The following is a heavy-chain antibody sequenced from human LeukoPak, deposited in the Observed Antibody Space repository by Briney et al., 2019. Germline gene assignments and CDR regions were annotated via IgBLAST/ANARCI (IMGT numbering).Heavy chain of an antibody. J-gene: IGHJ5*02. CDR2: FYYSGST. CDR1: GGSISSNSYY. CDR3: ARRRIVVVVAAHWFDP. Sequence: SETLSLTCSVSGGSISSNSYYWGWIRQPPGKGLEWIGSFYYSGSTYYNPSLKSRVTISVDTSKNQFSLKLSSVTAADTAVYYCARRRIVVVVAAHWFDPWGQGTLVTVSS. D-gene: IGHD2-15*01. V-gene: IGHV4-39*07.